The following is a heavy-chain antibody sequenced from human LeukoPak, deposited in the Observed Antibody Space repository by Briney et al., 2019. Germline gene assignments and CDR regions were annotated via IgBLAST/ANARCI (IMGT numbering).Heavy chain of an antibody. V-gene: IGHV3-21*01. D-gene: IGHD5-18*01. CDR1: GFTFSSYS. J-gene: IGHJ4*02. CDR3: ARDEGYSYGYLY. CDR2: ISSSSSYI. Sequence: GGSLRLSCAASGFTFSSYSMNWVRQAPGKGLEWVSSISSSSSYIYYADSVKGRFTISRDNAKNSLYLQTNSLRAEDTAVYYCARDEGYSYGYLYWGQGTLVTVSS.